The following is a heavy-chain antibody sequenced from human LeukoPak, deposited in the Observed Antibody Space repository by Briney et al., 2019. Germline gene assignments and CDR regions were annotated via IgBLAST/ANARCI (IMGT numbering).Heavy chain of an antibody. J-gene: IGHJ4*02. CDR2: IRSKAFGETA. CDR1: GFTFSDHY. V-gene: IGHV3-49*04. D-gene: IGHD7-27*01. Sequence: TGGSLRLSCAASGFTFSDHYMDWVRQAPGKGLEWVGFIRSKAFGETAEYAASVKGRFTISRDDSKSIAYLQMNSLKTEDTAVYYCTRDRGSSTLGDYWGQGTLVTVSS. CDR3: TRDRGSSTLGDY.